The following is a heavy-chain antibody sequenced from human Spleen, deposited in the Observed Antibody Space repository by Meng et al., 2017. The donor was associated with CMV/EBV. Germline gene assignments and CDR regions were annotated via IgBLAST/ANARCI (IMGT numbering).Heavy chain of an antibody. CDR3: ASGGERPAMTLPHFYYGLDV. J-gene: IGHJ6*02. V-gene: IGHV1-69*05. CDR1: GGSFTTYA. Sequence: SVKVSCKASGGSFTTYALSWVRQAPGQGLEWMGGIIPIFGTTNYGQNFQGRVTITTDESTTTSYLELSSLRSDDTAVYYCASGGERPAMTLPHFYYGLDVWGQGTTVPFSS. CDR2: IIPIFGTT. D-gene: IGHD1-1*01.